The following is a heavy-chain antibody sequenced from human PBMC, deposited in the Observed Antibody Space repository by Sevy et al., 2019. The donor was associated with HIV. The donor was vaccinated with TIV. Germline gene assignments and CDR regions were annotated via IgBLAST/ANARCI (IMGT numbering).Heavy chain of an antibody. CDR2: IYSGEYT. V-gene: IGHV3-53*01. D-gene: IGHD1-26*01. CDR3: ATTSTPLYYYALDV. CDR1: GFTVSSNY. Sequence: GGSLRLSCAASGFTVSSNYMSWVRQAPGKGLEWVSVIYSGEYTYYADSVKGRFTISRDISKNTLNLQMNSLRAEGTAIYYCATTSTPLYYYALDVWGQGTTVTVSS. J-gene: IGHJ6*02.